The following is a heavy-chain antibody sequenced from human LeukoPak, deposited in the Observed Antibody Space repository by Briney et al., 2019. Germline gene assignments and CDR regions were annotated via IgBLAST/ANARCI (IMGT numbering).Heavy chain of an antibody. CDR3: ARGRTTVIDY. CDR2: ISSSSSYI. V-gene: IGHV3-21*01. CDR1: GFTFSSYS. D-gene: IGHD4-17*01. J-gene: IGHJ4*02. Sequence: GGSLRLSCAASGFTFSSYSMNWVRQAPGKGLEWVSSISSSSSYIYYADSVKGRFTISRDNARNSLYLKMNSLRAEDTAVYYCARGRTTVIDYWGQGTLVTVSS.